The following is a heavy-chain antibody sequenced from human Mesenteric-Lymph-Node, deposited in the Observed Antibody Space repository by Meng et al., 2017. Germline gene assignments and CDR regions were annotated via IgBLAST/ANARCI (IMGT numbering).Heavy chain of an antibody. CDR2: VYYSGST. J-gene: IGHJ4*02. Sequence: VHLPEAGPRRVSPSETLSLSCTVSGDSVRSKCCYWSWTRQPPGKGLEWIGYVYYSGSTNYNPSLKSRVTISVDTSKNQFSLKLNSVTAADTAVYYCARERSRNDVGYFDYWGRGNLVTVSS. CDR1: GDSVRSKCCY. D-gene: IGHD1-1*01. CDR3: ARERSRNDVGYFDY. V-gene: IGHV4-61*01.